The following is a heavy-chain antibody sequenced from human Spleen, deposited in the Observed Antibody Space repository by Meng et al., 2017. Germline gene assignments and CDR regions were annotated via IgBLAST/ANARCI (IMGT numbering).Heavy chain of an antibody. CDR1: GFTFSDYP. J-gene: IGHJ3*02. CDR3: AKLSGFGADAFDI. D-gene: IGHD3-10*01. Sequence: GESLKISCTASGFTFSDYPMNWVRQAPGKGLEWVSSISPTSTYMYYAGSVKGRFTVSRDNAKNSLFLQMNSLRAEDMAFYYCAKLSGFGADAFDIWGQGTMVTVSS. V-gene: IGHV3-21*04. CDR2: ISPTSTYM.